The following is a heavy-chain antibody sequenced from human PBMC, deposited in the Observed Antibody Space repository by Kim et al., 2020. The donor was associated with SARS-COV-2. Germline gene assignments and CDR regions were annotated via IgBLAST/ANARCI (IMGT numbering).Heavy chain of an antibody. CDR2: IWNDGSNK. Sequence: GGSLRLSCAASGFTFSSYGMHWVRQAPGKGLEWVAVIWNDGSNKYYADSVKGRFTISRDNSKNTLYLQMNSLRPDDTAVYYCARDLGGIAATYGMDVWGQGTTVAASS. V-gene: IGHV3-33*01. CDR3: ARDLGGIAATYGMDV. CDR1: GFTFSSYG. D-gene: IGHD6-25*01. J-gene: IGHJ6*02.